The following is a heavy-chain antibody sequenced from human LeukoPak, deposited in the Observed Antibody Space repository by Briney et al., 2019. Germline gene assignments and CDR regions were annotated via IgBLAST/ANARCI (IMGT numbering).Heavy chain of an antibody. V-gene: IGHV3-30-3*02. CDR2: ISYDGSNK. J-gene: IGHJ4*02. D-gene: IGHD2-15*01. CDR1: GFTFSSYA. Sequence: PGGSLRLSCAASGFTFSSYAMHWVRQAPGKGLEWVAVISYDGSNKYYADSVKGRFTISRDNSKNTLYLQMNSLRAEDTAVYYCAKFDYCSGGSCYSTPPYYFDSWGQGTLVTVSS. CDR3: AKFDYCSGGSCYSTPPYYFDS.